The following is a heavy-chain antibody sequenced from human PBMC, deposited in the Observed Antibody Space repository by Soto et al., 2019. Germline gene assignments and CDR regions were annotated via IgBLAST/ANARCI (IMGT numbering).Heavy chain of an antibody. Sequence: SETLSLTCTVSGDSISSADYYWSWIRQTPGKGLEWIGHIFYSGTTYYNPSLKSRLTISVDTSKNHFSLRLTSMTAADTAVYYCARDLWVEPELYYYGMDVWGQGTTVTVSS. D-gene: IGHD1-1*01. CDR3: ARDLWVEPELYYYGMDV. CDR2: IFYSGTT. J-gene: IGHJ6*02. CDR1: GDSISSADYY. V-gene: IGHV4-30-4*01.